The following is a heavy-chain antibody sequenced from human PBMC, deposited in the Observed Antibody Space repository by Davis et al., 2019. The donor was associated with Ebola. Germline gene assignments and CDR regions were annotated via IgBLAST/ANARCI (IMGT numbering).Heavy chain of an antibody. CDR1: GGSISTSNYF. D-gene: IGHD1-1*01. CDR3: ARRESTLFDP. J-gene: IGHJ5*02. CDR2: IYYRDIT. V-gene: IGHV4-39*01. Sequence: SETLSLTCAVSGGSISTSNYFWGWIRQPPGKGLEWIGDIYYRDITYYSPSLKSRVTISIDTSTNQFSLRLSSVTAADTAIYYCARRESTLFDPWGQGTLVTVSS.